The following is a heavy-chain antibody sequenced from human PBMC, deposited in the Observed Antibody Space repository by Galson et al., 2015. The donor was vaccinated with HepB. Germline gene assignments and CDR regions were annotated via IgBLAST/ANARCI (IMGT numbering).Heavy chain of an antibody. Sequence: SLRLSCAASGFTFSSYGMHWVRQAPGKGLEWVAVISYDGSNKYYADSVKGRFTISRDNSKNTLYLQMNSLRAEDTAVYYCAKVTEALVGNPYYYYMDVWGKGTTVTVSS. J-gene: IGHJ6*03. CDR2: ISYDGSNK. CDR3: AKVTEALVGNPYYYYMDV. D-gene: IGHD2-8*02. V-gene: IGHV3-30*18. CDR1: GFTFSSYG.